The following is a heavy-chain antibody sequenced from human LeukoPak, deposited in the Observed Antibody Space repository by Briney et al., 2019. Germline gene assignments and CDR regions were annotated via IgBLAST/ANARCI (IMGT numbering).Heavy chain of an antibody. J-gene: IGHJ4*02. CDR1: GGSFSGYY. CDR3: ARGWITTIVVAEKDGFDY. CDR2: INHSGST. V-gene: IGHV4-34*01. Sequence: PSETLSLTCAVYGGSFSGYYWSWIRQPPGKGLEWIGEINHSGSTNYNPSLKSRVTISVDTSKNQFSLKLSSVTAADTAVYYCARGWITTIVVAEKDGFDYWGQGTLVTVSS. D-gene: IGHD3-22*01.